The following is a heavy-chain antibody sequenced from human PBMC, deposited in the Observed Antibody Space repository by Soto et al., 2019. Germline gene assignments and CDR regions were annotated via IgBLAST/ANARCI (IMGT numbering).Heavy chain of an antibody. CDR2: ISAYNGNT. Sequence: ASVKVSCKASGYTFTSYGISWVRQAPGQGLEWMGWISAYNGNTNYAQKLQGRVTMTTDTSTSTAYMELRSLRSDDTAVYYCARDLGLTGYYDAFDIWGQGTMVTVSS. CDR1: GYTFTSYG. V-gene: IGHV1-18*01. D-gene: IGHD3-9*01. J-gene: IGHJ3*02. CDR3: ARDLGLTGYYDAFDI.